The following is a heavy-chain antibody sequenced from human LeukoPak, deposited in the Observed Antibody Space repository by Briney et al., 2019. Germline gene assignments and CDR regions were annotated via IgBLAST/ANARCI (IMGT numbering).Heavy chain of an antibody. CDR3: ARGDYHGSGGHADY. J-gene: IGHJ4*02. V-gene: IGHV3-9*01. CDR1: GFTLDDYA. CDR2: ITWNGRGI. D-gene: IGHD3-10*01. Sequence: PSGGSLRLSCTASGFTLDDYAMHWVRQVPGKGLEWVSGITWNGRGIDYADSVRGRFTVSRDSAKSSLYLQMDSLIEEDTALYYCARGDYHGSGGHADYWGQGTLVTVSS.